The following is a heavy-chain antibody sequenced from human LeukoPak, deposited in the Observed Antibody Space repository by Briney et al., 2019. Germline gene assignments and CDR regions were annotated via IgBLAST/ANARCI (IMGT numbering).Heavy chain of an antibody. CDR3: AKDRVVRGVIINLDY. D-gene: IGHD3-10*01. CDR2: ISGSGGST. V-gene: IGHV3-23*01. J-gene: IGHJ4*02. Sequence: GGSLRLSCAASGFTFSSYAMSWVRQAPGKGLEWVSAISGSGGSTYYADSVKGRFTISRDNSKNTLYLQMNSLRAEDTAVYYCAKDRVVRGVIINLDYWGQGTLVTVPS. CDR1: GFTFSSYA.